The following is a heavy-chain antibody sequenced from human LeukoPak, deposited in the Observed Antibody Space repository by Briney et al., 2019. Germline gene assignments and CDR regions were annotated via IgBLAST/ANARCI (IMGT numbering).Heavy chain of an antibody. CDR3: ARDIGRITMVWGVIRYGMDV. J-gene: IGHJ6*02. Sequence: GGSLRLSCAASGFTLSSYAMHWVRQAPRKGLEWVAVISYDGSNKYYADSVKGRFPISRDHSNNTLYLQMNSLRAEDTAVYYCARDIGRITMVWGVIRYGMDVWGQGTTVTVSS. CDR1: GFTLSSYA. V-gene: IGHV3-30-3*01. D-gene: IGHD3-10*01. CDR2: ISYDGSNK.